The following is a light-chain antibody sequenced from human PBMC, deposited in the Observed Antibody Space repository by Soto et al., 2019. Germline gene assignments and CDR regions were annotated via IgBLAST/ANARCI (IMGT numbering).Light chain of an antibody. CDR3: QERNRWPRGT. CDR1: QSVSSN. CDR2: GAS. J-gene: IGKJ4*01. V-gene: IGKV3-11*01. Sequence: EIVMTQSPATLSVSPGERATLSCRASQSVSSNLAWYQHKPGQAPRLLIYGASTRAPGIPARFSGRGSGTYFTLTISSLEPEDFAVYYCQERNRWPRGTFGGGTKVDIK.